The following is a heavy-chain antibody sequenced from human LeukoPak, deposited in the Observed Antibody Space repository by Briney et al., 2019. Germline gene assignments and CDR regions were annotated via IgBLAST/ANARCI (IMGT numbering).Heavy chain of an antibody. D-gene: IGHD4-23*01. V-gene: IGHV4-59*01. CDR2: IYYSGST. J-gene: IGHJ4*02. Sequence: SETLSLTCTVSGGSIRSYFWSWIWQPPGKGLEWIGYIYYSGSTNYNPSLKSRVTISVDTSKNQFSLKLSSVTAADTAVYYCAREDYGGNSGIWGQGTLVTVSS. CDR3: AREDYGGNSGI. CDR1: GGSIRSYF.